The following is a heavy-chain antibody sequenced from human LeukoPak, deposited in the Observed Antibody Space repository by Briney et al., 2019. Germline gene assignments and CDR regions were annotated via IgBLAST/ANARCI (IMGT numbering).Heavy chain of an antibody. D-gene: IGHD3-22*01. CDR3: AREYSSGSDAFDI. J-gene: IGHJ3*02. Sequence: KPSETLSLTCTVSGGSISSYYWSWIRQPPGKGLEWIGYIYYSGSTYYNPSLKSRVTISVDTSKNQFSLKLSSVTAADTAVYYCAREYSSGSDAFDIWGQGTMVTVSS. V-gene: IGHV4-59*06. CDR2: IYYSGST. CDR1: GGSISSYY.